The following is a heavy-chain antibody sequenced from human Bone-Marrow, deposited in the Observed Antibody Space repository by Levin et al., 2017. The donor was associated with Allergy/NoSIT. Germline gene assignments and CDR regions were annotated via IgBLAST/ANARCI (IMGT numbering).Heavy chain of an antibody. CDR3: AKDEIKYYYGSGSRHDY. V-gene: IGHV3-30*18. Sequence: GGSLRLSCAASGFTFSSYGMHWVRQAPGKGLEWVAVISYDGSNKYYADSVKGRFTISRDNSKNTLYLQMNSLRAEDTAVYYCAKDEIKYYYGSGSRHDYWGQGTLVTVSS. D-gene: IGHD3-10*01. CDR1: GFTFSSYG. J-gene: IGHJ4*02. CDR2: ISYDGSNK.